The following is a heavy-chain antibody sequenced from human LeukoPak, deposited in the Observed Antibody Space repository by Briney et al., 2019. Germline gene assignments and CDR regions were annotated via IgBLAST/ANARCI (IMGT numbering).Heavy chain of an antibody. Sequence: GGSLRLSCAASGFTFNSYWMSWVRQAPGKGLEWVASVKEDGSEQYYVDSVRGRFIISRDNAKNSLYLQMNSLRAEDTAVYYCARDLPWWFDYWGQGTLVTVSS. V-gene: IGHV3-7*01. CDR1: GFTFNSYW. CDR3: ARDLPWWFDY. CDR2: VKEDGSEQ. J-gene: IGHJ4*02. D-gene: IGHD2-8*02.